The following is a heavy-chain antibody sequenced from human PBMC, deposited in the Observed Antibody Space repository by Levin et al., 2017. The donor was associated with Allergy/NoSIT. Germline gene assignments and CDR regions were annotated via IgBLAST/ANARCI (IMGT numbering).Heavy chain of an antibody. CDR3: ARDRRYYYGSGSYDRYFYYYGMDV. Sequence: SQTLSLPFPFSFFSLLSSSFPFFLPPPLPFLSFLGYIFDSGGTNYNPSLKSRVTISLDTSKNQFSLKLSSVTAADTATYYCARDRRYYYGSGSYDRYFYYYGMDVWGQGTTVTVSS. CDR1: FFSLLSSS. CDR2: IFDSGGT. D-gene: IGHD3-10*01. J-gene: IGHJ6*02. V-gene: IGHV4-59*01.